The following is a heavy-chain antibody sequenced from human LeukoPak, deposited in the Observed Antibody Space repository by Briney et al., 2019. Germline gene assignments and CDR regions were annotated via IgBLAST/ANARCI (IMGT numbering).Heavy chain of an antibody. J-gene: IGHJ4*02. CDR3: ARGRLNGNVDF. CDR1: GYTFTGYD. Sequence: GSVKVSCKTSGYTFTGYDINWVRQAAGQGFEWMGWMHPNSGDTGYAHNLQGRITITRDSSTATVFMELSSLRSEDTAMYYCARGRLNGNVDFWGQGILVIVSS. CDR2: MHPNSGDT. V-gene: IGHV1-8*01. D-gene: IGHD1-20*01.